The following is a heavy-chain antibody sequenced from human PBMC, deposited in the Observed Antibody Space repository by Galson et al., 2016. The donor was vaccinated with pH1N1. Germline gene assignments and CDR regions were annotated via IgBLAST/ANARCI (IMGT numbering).Heavy chain of an antibody. V-gene: IGHV5-51*03. CDR2: IYPGDFDT. CDR1: GYSFTSYW. CDR3: ARYAVTYYYDSSGYPDWYFDL. Sequence: QSGAEVKKPGESLKISCKGSGYSFTSYWIGWVRQMPGKGLEWMGIIYPGDFDTRYSPSFQGQVTISADKSTSTAYLQWSSLKASDTAIYYCARYAVTYYYDSSGYPDWYFDLWGRGTLVTVSS. J-gene: IGHJ2*01. D-gene: IGHD3-22*01.